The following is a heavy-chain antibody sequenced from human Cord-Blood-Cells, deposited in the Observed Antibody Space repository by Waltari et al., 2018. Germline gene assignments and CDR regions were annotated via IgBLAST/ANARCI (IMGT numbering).Heavy chain of an antibody. CDR2: ISSSSSYI. CDR1: GFTFSSYS. Sequence: EVQLVESGGGLVKPGGSLRLSCAASGFTFSSYSMTWVRQAPGKGLEWVSSISSSSSYIYYADSVKGRFTISRDNAKNSLYLQMNSLRAEDTAVYYCARGYSSGWYYFDYWGQGTLVTVSS. J-gene: IGHJ4*02. D-gene: IGHD6-19*01. V-gene: IGHV3-21*01. CDR3: ARGYSSGWYYFDY.